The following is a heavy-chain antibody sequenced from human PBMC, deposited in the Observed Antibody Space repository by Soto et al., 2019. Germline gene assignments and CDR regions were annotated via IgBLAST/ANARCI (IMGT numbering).Heavy chain of an antibody. Sequence: PSETLSLTCNVSGGSISSGGYYWNWIRKHPVKGLEWIGYIYYSGNTYYNPSLKSRVTISVDTSKNELSLRLSSVTAADTAVYYCARDHIVVVPAAIYYYGMDVWGQGTTVTVSS. V-gene: IGHV4-31*03. CDR1: GGSISSGGYY. J-gene: IGHJ6*02. CDR3: ARDHIVVVPAAIYYYGMDV. D-gene: IGHD2-2*01. CDR2: IYYSGNT.